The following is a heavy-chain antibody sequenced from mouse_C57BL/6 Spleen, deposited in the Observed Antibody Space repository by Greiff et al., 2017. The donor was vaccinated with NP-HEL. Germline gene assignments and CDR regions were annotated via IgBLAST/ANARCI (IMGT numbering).Heavy chain of an antibody. CDR2: IYPGSGST. CDR3: AINYYGSSYVYFDV. CDR1: GYTFTSYW. Sequence: QVQLKQPGAELVKPGASVKMSCKASGYTFTSYWITWVKQRPGQGLEWIGDIYPGSGSTNYNEKFKSKATLTVDTSSSTAYMQLSSLTSEDSAVYYCAINYYGSSYVYFDVWGTGTTVTVSS. D-gene: IGHD1-1*01. J-gene: IGHJ1*03. V-gene: IGHV1-55*01.